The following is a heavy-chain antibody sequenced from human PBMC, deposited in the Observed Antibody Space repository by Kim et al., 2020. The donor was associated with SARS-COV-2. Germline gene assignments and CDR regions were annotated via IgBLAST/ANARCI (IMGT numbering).Heavy chain of an antibody. D-gene: IGHD3-3*01. CDR2: ISGSGGST. Sequence: GGSLRLSCAASGFTFSSYAMSWVRQAPGKGLEWVSAISGSGGSTYYADSVKGRFTISRDNSKNTLYLQMNSLRADDTAVYYCAKDRSITIFGVVISPYYYYGMDVWGQGTTVTVSS. CDR1: GFTFSSYA. V-gene: IGHV3-23*01. J-gene: IGHJ6*02. CDR3: AKDRSITIFGVVISPYYYYGMDV.